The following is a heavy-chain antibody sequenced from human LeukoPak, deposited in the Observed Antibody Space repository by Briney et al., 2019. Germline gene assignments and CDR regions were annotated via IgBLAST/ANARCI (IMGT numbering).Heavy chain of an antibody. J-gene: IGHJ6*02. Sequence: GGSLRLSCAASGFTFSSYGMHWVRQAPGKGLEWVAVISYDGSNKYYADSVKGRFTISRDNSKNTLYLQMNSLRAEDTAVYYCAKDFESTYYYGSGSYSRYGMDVWGQGTTVTVSS. CDR3: AKDFESTYYYGSGSYSRYGMDV. V-gene: IGHV3-30*18. D-gene: IGHD3-10*01. CDR2: ISYDGSNK. CDR1: GFTFSSYG.